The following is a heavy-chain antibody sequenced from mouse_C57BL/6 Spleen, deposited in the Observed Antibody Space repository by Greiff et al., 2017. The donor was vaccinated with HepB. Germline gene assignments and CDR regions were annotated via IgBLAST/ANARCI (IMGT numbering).Heavy chain of an antibody. V-gene: IGHV2-2*01. CDR3: ARDDGYYVDAWFAY. CDR2: IWSGGST. J-gene: IGHJ3*01. Sequence: VKLMESGPGLVQPSQSLSITCTVSGFSLTSYGVHWVRQSPGKGLEWLGVIWSGGSTDYNAAFISRLSISKDNSKSQVFFKMNSLQADDTAIYYCARDDGYYVDAWFAYWGQGTLVTVSA. CDR1: GFSLTSYG. D-gene: IGHD2-3*01.